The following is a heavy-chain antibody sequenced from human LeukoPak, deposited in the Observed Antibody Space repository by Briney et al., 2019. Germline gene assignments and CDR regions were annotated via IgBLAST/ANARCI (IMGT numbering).Heavy chain of an antibody. V-gene: IGHV1-69*13. Sequence: SVKVSCKASGGTFSSYAIRWVRQAPGQGLEWMGGIIPIFGTANYAQKFQGRVTITADESTSTAYMELSSLRSEDTAVYYCARGASYGSTTPFDYWGQGTLVTVSS. CDR3: ARGASYGSTTPFDY. CDR2: IIPIFGTA. CDR1: GGTFSSYA. D-gene: IGHD5-18*01. J-gene: IGHJ4*02.